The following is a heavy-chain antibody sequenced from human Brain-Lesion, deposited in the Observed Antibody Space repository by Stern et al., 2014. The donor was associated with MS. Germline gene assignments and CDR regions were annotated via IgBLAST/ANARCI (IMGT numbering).Heavy chain of an antibody. J-gene: IGHJ6*02. CDR1: GYIFTGYY. CDR3: ARDQRGITIFGVVTDYYYLGMDV. D-gene: IGHD3-3*01. V-gene: IGHV1-2*02. CDR2: INPNTGGT. Sequence: VQLVESGAEVKKPGASVKVSCKTSGYIFTGYYIHWVRQPPGQGLEWMVWINPNTGGTKYAQKFQGRVTMSRDTSISTAYVELSSLTSDDTAVYYCARDQRGITIFGVVTDYYYLGMDVWGQGTTVTVSS.